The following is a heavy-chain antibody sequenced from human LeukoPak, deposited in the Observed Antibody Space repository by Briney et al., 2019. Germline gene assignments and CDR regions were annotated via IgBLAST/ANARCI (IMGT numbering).Heavy chain of an antibody. CDR1: GFTFSSYA. CDR2: ISSSSSYI. Sequence: GGSPRLSCAASGFTFSSYAMSWVRQAPGKGLEWVSSISSSSSYIYYADSMKGRFTISRDNAKNSLYLQMNNLRAEDTAVYYCARDRRYFDTGGLGGPDYWGQGTLVTVSS. V-gene: IGHV3-21*01. J-gene: IGHJ4*02. D-gene: IGHD2-8*02. CDR3: ARDRRYFDTGGLGGPDY.